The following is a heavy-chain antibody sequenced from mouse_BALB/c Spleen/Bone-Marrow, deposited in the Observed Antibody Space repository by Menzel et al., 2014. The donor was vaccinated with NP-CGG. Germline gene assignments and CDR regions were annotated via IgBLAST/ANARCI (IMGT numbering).Heavy chain of an antibody. CDR1: GYAFTNYL. J-gene: IGHJ2*01. Sequence: VQLQQSGDELVRPGTSVKVSCKASGYAFTNYLIEWFKQRPGQGLVWIGRINPGIGGTTYNAKFKGKATLTADKSSTTAYMQLSSLTSDDSAVYFCARFTRDYWGQGTTLTVSS. V-gene: IGHV1-54*01. CDR3: ARFTRDY. CDR2: INPGIGGT.